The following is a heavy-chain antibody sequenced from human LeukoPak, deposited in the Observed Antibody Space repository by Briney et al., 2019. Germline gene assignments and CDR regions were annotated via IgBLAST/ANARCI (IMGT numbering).Heavy chain of an antibody. D-gene: IGHD5-18*01. V-gene: IGHV4-34*01. CDR3: ARDIQHDTAMVNWFDP. Sequence: GSLRLSCAASGFTFSSYSMNWVRQPPGKGLEWIGEINHSGSTNYNPSLKSRVTISVDTSKNQFSLKLSSVTAADTAVYYCARDIQHDTAMVNWFDPWGQGTLVTVSS. CDR1: GFTFSSYS. J-gene: IGHJ5*02. CDR2: INHSGST.